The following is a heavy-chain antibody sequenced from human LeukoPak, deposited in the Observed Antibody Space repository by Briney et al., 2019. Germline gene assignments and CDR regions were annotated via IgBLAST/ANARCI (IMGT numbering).Heavy chain of an antibody. V-gene: IGHV4-34*01. CDR2: INHSGST. CDR1: GGSFSGYY. J-gene: IGHJ4*02. D-gene: IGHD3-22*01. CDR3: ARLIPYYYDSSGRIDY. Sequence: PSETLSLTCAVYGGSFSGYYWSWIRQPPGKGLEWIGEINHSGSTNYNPSPKSRVTISVDTSKNQFSLKLSSVTAADTAVYYCARLIPYYYDSSGRIDYWGQGTLVTVSS.